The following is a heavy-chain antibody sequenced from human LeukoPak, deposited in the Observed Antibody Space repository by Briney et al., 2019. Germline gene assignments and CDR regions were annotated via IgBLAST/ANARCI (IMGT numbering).Heavy chain of an antibody. CDR2: ISNNGGRT. CDR1: GFTFSSYA. J-gene: IGHJ4*02. Sequence: GGSLRLSCAASGFTFSSYAMSWVRQAPGKGLEWVSAISNNGGRTGYADSVKGRFTISRDNSKSTLYLHMDSLRAEDTAVYYCARDEDTSALSEYWGQGTLVTVSS. CDR3: ARDEDTSALSEY. D-gene: IGHD2/OR15-2a*01. V-gene: IGHV3-23*01.